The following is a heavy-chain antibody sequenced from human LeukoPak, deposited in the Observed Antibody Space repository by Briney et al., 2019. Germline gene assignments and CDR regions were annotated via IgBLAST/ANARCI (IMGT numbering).Heavy chain of an antibody. CDR3: ARDGRWYYDFWSGYRSDNWFDP. V-gene: IGHV4-39*07. D-gene: IGHD3-3*01. Sequence: SETLSLTCTVSGGSISSSSYYWGWIRQPPGTGLEWIGSIYYSGSTYYNPSLKSRVTISVDTSKNQFSLKLSSVTAADTAVYYCARDGRWYYDFWSGYRSDNWFDPWGQGTLVTVSS. J-gene: IGHJ5*02. CDR2: IYYSGST. CDR1: GGSISSSSYY.